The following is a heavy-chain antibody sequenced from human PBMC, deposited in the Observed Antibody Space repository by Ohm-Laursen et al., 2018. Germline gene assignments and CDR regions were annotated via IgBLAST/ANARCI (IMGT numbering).Heavy chain of an antibody. CDR2: ISSSSSYI. CDR1: GSTFSSYS. CDR3: AREVAAAEPYFDY. J-gene: IGHJ4*02. Sequence: SLRLSCSASGSTFSSYSMNWVRQAPGTGLEWVSSISSSSSYIYYADSVKGRFTISRDNAKNSLYLQMNSLRAEDTAVYYCAREVAAAEPYFDYWGQGTLVTVSS. V-gene: IGHV3-21*01. D-gene: IGHD6-13*01.